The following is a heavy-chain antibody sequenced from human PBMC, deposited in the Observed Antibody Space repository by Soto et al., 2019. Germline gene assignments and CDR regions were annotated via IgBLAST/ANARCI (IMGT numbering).Heavy chain of an antibody. CDR1: GYTFTSYV. V-gene: IGHV1-3*01. CDR3: ARANYDSSGILYNWFDP. D-gene: IGHD3-22*01. CDR2: INAGNGNT. Sequence: GASVKVSCKASGYTFTSYVMHWVRQAPGQRLEWMGWINAGNGNTKYSQKFQGRVTITRDTSASTAYMELSSLRSEDTAVYYCARANYDSSGILYNWFDPWGQGTLVTVSS. J-gene: IGHJ5*02.